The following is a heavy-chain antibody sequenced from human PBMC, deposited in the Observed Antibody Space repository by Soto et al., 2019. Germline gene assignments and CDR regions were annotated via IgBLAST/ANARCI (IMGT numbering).Heavy chain of an antibody. V-gene: IGHV3-23*01. CDR2: IVASGGRT. Sequence: PGGSLRLSCAAAGVTFGNYAMGWVRLAPGKGLEWVSGIVASGGRTFYADSAKGRFTISRDNSRSTLYLQMNSLRADDTAVYYCVKDLVVLSAIFDSWGRGTLVTVSS. CDR3: VKDLVVLSAIFDS. CDR1: GVTFGNYA. J-gene: IGHJ4*02. D-gene: IGHD2-21*02.